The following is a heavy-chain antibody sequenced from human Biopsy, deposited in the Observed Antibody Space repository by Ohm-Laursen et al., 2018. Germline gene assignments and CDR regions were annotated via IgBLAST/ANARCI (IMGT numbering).Heavy chain of an antibody. CDR1: GFTFNNSW. V-gene: IGHV3-74*01. CDR3: AREKSGQSGRYFDY. CDR2: VNIDGNIT. J-gene: IGHJ4*02. D-gene: IGHD5-12*01. Sequence: SLRLSCTAAGFTFNNSWMHWVRQVPGKGLVWVSRVNIDGNITNYADSAKGRFTISRDNARNTLYLQMNSLRGEDMAVYYCAREKSGQSGRYFDYWGPGILVTVSS.